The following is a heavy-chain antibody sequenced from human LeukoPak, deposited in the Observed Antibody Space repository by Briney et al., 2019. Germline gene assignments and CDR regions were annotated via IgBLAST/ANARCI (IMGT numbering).Heavy chain of an antibody. CDR2: INPNSGGT. D-gene: IGHD4-17*01. CDR3: ARGKVGYGDLPYFGY. V-gene: IGHV1-2*02. J-gene: IGHJ4*02. CDR1: GYTFTGYY. Sequence: ASVKVSCKASGYTFTGYYMHWVRQAPGQGLEWMGWINPNSGGTNYAQKFQGRVTMTRDTSISTAYMELSRLRSDDTAVYYCARGKVGYGDLPYFGYWGQGTLVTVSS.